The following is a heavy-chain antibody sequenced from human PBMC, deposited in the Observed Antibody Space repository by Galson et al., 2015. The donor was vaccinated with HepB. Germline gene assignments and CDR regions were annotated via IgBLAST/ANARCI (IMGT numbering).Heavy chain of an antibody. Sequence: SLRLSCAASGFTFSRYAMSWVRQAPGKGLEWVSRISYRGVSTHYADSVKGRFTISRDNSKNTLSLQMNSLRAEDTAVYYCAKALLNTHGYDLWGQGTLVTVSS. D-gene: IGHD3-22*01. CDR1: GFTFSRYA. CDR2: ISYRGVST. J-gene: IGHJ5*02. V-gene: IGHV3-23*01. CDR3: AKALLNTHGYDL.